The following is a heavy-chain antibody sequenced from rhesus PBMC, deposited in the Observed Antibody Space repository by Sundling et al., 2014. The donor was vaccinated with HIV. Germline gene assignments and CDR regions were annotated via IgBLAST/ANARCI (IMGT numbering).Heavy chain of an antibody. Sequence: QVQLQESGPGLVTPSETLSLTCAVSGGSISGGYYWSWIRQPPGKGLEWIGNIYGSSASTNYNPSLKSRVTISKDTSKNQFSLKLSSVTAADTAVYYCARGSYLDWLLPYFDYWGQGVLVTVSS. V-gene: IGHV4-143*01. CDR2: IYGSSAST. CDR1: GGSISGGYY. CDR3: ARGSYLDWLLPYFDY. J-gene: IGHJ4*01. D-gene: IGHD3-3*01.